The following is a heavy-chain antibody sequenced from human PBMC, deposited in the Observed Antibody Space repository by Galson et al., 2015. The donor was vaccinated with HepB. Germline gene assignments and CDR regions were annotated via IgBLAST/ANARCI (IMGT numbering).Heavy chain of an antibody. CDR1: GFNFTFCD. J-gene: IGHJ4*02. Sequence: SCAASGFNFTFCDMSWVRQAPGKGLEWVAYISRGSRLIYYTDSVKGRFTISRGTAKNSLSLQMNSLRAEDTAVYYCAKSWDLRRELDSWGQGTLVTVSS. CDR2: ISRGSRLI. CDR3: AKSWDLRRELDS. D-gene: IGHD1-26*01. V-gene: IGHV3-21*06.